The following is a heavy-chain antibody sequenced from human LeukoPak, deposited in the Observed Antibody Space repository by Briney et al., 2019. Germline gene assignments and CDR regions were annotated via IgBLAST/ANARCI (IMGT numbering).Heavy chain of an antibody. V-gene: IGHV3-21*01. CDR2: ISSSSSYI. J-gene: IGHJ4*02. CDR1: GFAFSSYS. CDR3: ARDSPNWNEYFDY. Sequence: PGGSLRLSCAASGFAFSSYSMNWVRQAPGKGLEKVSSISSSSSYIYYADSVKGRFTISRDNAKNSLYLQMNSLRAEDTAVYYCARDSPNWNEYFDYWGQGTLVTVSS. D-gene: IGHD1-1*01.